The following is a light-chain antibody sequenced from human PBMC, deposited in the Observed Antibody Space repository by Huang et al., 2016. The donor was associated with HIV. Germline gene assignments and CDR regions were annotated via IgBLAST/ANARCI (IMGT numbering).Light chain of an antibody. J-gene: IGKJ2*01. V-gene: IGKV3-11*01. CDR1: QSVSSH. CDR3: QHRSNWPPYT. Sequence: EIVLTQSPATLSLSPGARATLSYRASQSVSSHLAWYQQKPGQAPRLLIYDASNRATGIPVRCSGSGSGTDFTLTIGSLEPGDSAIYYCQHRSNWPPYTFGQGTKLEIK. CDR2: DAS.